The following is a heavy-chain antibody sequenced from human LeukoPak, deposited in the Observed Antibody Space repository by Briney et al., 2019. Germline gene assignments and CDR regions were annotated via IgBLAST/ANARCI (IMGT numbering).Heavy chain of an antibody. V-gene: IGHV3-23*01. CDR1: GFTFSNYG. CDR3: AKDQRTISSFDY. J-gene: IGHJ4*02. Sequence: GGSLRLSCAASGFTFSNYGMSWVRQAPGKGLEWVSAVSGSGSSSYYADSVKGRFTISRDNSKNTLYLQINSLRAEDTAIYYCAKDQRTISSFDYWGQGTLVTVSS. CDR2: VSGSGSSS. D-gene: IGHD3-3*01.